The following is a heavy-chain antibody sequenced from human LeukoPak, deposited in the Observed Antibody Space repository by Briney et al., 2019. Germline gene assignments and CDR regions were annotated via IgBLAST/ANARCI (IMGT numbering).Heavy chain of an antibody. CDR3: ARDRGGSYSAIDY. J-gene: IGHJ4*02. D-gene: IGHD1-26*01. V-gene: IGHV3-48*04. CDR1: GFTFSSYS. CDR2: NSSSSSTI. Sequence: PGGSLRLSCAASGFTFSSYSMNWVRQAPGKGLEWVSFNSSSSSTIYYADSVKGRFTISRDNAKNSLYLQMNSLRAEDTAVYYCARDRGGSYSAIDYWGQGTLVTVSS.